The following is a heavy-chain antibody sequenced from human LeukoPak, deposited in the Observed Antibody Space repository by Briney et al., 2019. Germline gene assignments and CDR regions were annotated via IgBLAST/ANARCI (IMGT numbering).Heavy chain of an antibody. CDR1: GFTFTSYV. J-gene: IGHJ4*02. D-gene: IGHD3-22*01. Sequence: GGSLRLSCAASGFTFTSYVMAWVRHAPGKGLEWVSSIVGTGVNTYYADSVKGRFTVSRDNSKNTLYLQMNSLRAEDTAVYYCAKTSLGSSGYYSAYFDYWGQGTLVTVSS. CDR3: AKTSLGSSGYYSAYFDY. V-gene: IGHV3-23*01. CDR2: IVGTGVNT.